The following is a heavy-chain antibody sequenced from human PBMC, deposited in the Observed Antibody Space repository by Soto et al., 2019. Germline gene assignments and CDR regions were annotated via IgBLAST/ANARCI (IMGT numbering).Heavy chain of an antibody. V-gene: IGHV1-58*01. Sequence: SVKVSCKASGFTFTSSAVQWVRQARGQRLEWIGWIVVGSGNTNYAQKFQERVTITRDMSTSTAYMELSSLRSEDTAVYYCAADLHSSSWYRYYCYYGMDVWGQGTTVTVSS. CDR1: GFTFTSSA. J-gene: IGHJ6*02. D-gene: IGHD6-13*01. CDR2: IVVGSGNT. CDR3: AADLHSSSWYRYYCYYGMDV.